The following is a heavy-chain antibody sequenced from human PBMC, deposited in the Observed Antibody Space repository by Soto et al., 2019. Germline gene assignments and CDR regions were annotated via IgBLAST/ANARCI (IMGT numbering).Heavy chain of an antibody. CDR1: GGTFSTSS. D-gene: IGHD2-15*01. CDR3: ARGQEYVGSSDAFAI. CDR2: SLPSFGTA. J-gene: IGHJ3*02. V-gene: IGHV1-69*14. Sequence: QVQLVQSGAEVKKPGSSVQFSYKASGGTFSTSSINWVRQAPGQRPEWMGNSLPSFGTADYAQKFQGRVTITADKSTNTAYMEVRSILSEDTAVYYCARGQEYVGSSDAFAIWGPGTVVTVSS.